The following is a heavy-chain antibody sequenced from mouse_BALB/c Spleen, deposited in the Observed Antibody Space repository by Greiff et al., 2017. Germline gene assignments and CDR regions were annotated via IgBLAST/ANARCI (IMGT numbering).Heavy chain of an antibody. CDR3: ARMGYGSSYDYAMDY. V-gene: IGHV3-2*02. CDR2: ISYSGST. D-gene: IGHD1-1*01. Sequence: DVQLQESGPGLVKPSQSLSLTCTVTGYSITSDYAWNWIRQFPGNKLEWMGYISYSGSTSYNPSLKSRISITRDTSKNQFFLQLNSVTTEDTATYYCARMGYGSSYDYAMDYWGQGTSVTVSS. J-gene: IGHJ4*01. CDR1: GYSITSDYA.